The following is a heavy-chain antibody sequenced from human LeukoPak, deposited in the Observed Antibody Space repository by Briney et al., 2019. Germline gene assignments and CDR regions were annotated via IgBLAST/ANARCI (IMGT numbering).Heavy chain of an antibody. CDR2: ISYDGSNK. D-gene: IGHD3-3*01. V-gene: IGHV3-30-3*01. CDR3: ARQATEWNFDY. J-gene: IGHJ4*02. Sequence: HPGRSLRLSCAASGFTFSNYPMHWVRQAPGKGLEWVAVISYDGSNKYHADSVKGRFTISRDNSKNTLYLQMNSLRAEDTAMYYCARQATEWNFDYWGQGTLATVSS. CDR1: GFTFSNYP.